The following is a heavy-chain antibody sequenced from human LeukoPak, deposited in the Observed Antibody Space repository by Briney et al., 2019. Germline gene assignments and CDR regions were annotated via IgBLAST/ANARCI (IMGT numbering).Heavy chain of an antibody. CDR2: INPNSGGT. CDR1: GYTFTGYY. Sequence: ASVKVSCKASGYTFTGYYMHWVRQAPGQGLEWMGWINPNSGGTNYAQKFQGRVTMTRDTSISTAYMELSRLRSDDTAVYYCARDSPWGEKNYYYYYYMDVWGKGTTVTVSS. V-gene: IGHV1-2*02. J-gene: IGHJ6*03. CDR3: ARDSPWGEKNYYYYYYMDV. D-gene: IGHD7-27*01.